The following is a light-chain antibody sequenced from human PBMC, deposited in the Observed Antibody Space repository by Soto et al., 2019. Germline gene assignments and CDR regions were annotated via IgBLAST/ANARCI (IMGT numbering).Light chain of an antibody. CDR1: TSDVGGYDY. CDR3: SSYTSSSTSV. CDR2: EVT. V-gene: IGLV2-14*01. J-gene: IGLJ3*02. Sequence: QCPLTLTAYVSGSPGQSSTISCTGTTSDVGGYDYVSWYQQHPGKAPKLMTYEVTNRPSGVSNRFSASKSGNTASLTISGLQAEDEADYYCSSYTSSSTSVFGGGTKVTVL.